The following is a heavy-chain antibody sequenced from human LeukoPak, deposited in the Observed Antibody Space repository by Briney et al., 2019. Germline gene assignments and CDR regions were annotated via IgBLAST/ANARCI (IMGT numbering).Heavy chain of an antibody. V-gene: IGHV4-59*04. CDR3: AKEIFGVVTHY. J-gene: IGHJ4*02. D-gene: IGHD3-3*01. CDR2: IYYSGST. CDR1: GGSISSYY. Sequence: SETLSLTCTVSGGSISSYYWSWIRQPPGKGLEWIGYIYYSGSTYYNPSLKSRVTISVDTSKNQFSLKLSSVTAADTAVYYCAKEIFGVVTHYWGQGTLVTVSS.